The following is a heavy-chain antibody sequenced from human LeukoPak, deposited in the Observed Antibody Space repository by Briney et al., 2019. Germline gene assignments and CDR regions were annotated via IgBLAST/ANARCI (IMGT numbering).Heavy chain of an antibody. CDR2: ISYDGSNK. Sequence: PGGSLRLSCAASGFTFSSYEMNWVRQAPGKGLEWVAVISYDGSNKYYADSVKGRFTISRDNSKNTLYLQMNSLRAEDTAVYYCAKECCSGGSCYGYCFDYWGQGTLVTVSS. CDR3: AKECCSGGSCYGYCFDY. V-gene: IGHV3-30*18. D-gene: IGHD2-15*01. J-gene: IGHJ4*02. CDR1: GFTFSSYE.